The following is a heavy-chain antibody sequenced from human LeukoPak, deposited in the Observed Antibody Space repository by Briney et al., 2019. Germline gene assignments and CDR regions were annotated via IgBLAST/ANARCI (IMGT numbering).Heavy chain of an antibody. CDR3: ATDSSSRYYNWFDP. V-gene: IGHV4-59*01. D-gene: IGHD6-6*01. CDR1: GGSISSYY. CDR2: IYYSGST. Sequence: SETLSLTCTVSGGSISSYYWSWIRQPPGKGLEWIGYIYYSGSTNYNPSLKSRVTISVDTSKNQFSLKLSSVTAADTAVYYCATDSSSRYYNWFDPWGQGTLVTVSS. J-gene: IGHJ5*02.